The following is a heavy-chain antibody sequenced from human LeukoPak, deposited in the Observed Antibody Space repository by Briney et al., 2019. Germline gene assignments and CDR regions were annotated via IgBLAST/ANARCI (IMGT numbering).Heavy chain of an antibody. CDR3: ATQRGGYFDN. CDR1: GFTFSSYA. J-gene: IGHJ4*02. Sequence: GGSLRLSCAASGFTFSSYAMHWVRQAPGKGLEWVAVISYDGSNKYYADSVKGRFTISRDNSKNTLYLQMDSLRAEDTAVYYCATQRGGYFDNWGQGTLVTVSS. D-gene: IGHD6-25*01. CDR2: ISYDGSNK. V-gene: IGHV3-30-3*01.